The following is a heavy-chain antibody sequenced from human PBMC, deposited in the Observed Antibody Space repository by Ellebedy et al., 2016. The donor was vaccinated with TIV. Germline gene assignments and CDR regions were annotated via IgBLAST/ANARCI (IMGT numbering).Heavy chain of an antibody. Sequence: GESLKISXAASGFTFSSYWMSWVRQAPGKGLEWVANIKQDGSEKYYVDSVKGRFTISRDNAKNSLYLQMNSLRDEDTAVYYCARAKVVAVFDYWGQGTLVTVSS. D-gene: IGHD3-22*01. V-gene: IGHV3-7*01. CDR3: ARAKVVAVFDY. CDR2: IKQDGSEK. CDR1: GFTFSSYW. J-gene: IGHJ4*02.